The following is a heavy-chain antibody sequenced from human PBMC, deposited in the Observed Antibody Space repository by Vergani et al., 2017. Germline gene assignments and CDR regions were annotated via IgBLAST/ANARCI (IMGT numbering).Heavy chain of an antibody. V-gene: IGHV3-30*18. CDR2: ISYDGSNK. Sequence: QVQLVESGGGVVQPGRSLRLSCAASGFTFSSYGMHWVRQAPGKGLEWVAVISYDGSNKYYADSVKGRFTISRDNSKNTLYLQMNSLRAEDTAVYYCAKALIPGYYYYYMDVWGKGTTVTVSS. D-gene: IGHD3-10*01. CDR1: GFTFSSYG. CDR3: AKALIPGYYYYYMDV. J-gene: IGHJ6*03.